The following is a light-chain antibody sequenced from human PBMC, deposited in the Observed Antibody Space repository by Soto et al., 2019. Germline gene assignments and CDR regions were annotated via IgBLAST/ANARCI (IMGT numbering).Light chain of an antibody. CDR1: QSVSSSY. Sequence: ENVLTQSPGTLSLSPGDRATLSCRASQSVSSSYLAWHQQKPGQAPRLLIYGASSRATGIPDRFSGSGSGTDFTLTISRLEPEDFAVYYCQQYGSSRWTFGQGTKVDIK. CDR2: GAS. V-gene: IGKV3-20*01. J-gene: IGKJ1*01. CDR3: QQYGSSRWT.